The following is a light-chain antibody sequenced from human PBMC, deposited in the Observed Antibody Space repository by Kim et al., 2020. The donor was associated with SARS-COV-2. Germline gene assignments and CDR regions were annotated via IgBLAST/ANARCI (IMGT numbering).Light chain of an antibody. V-gene: IGLV7-46*01. J-gene: IGLJ2*01. Sequence: PGVTVTLTCGSSTGAVTSGHYPYWFQQRPGQAPTTLIYDTNNKHSWTPARFSGSLLGGKAALTLSGAQPEDEAEYYCLLSYSGARVFGGGTQLTVL. CDR1: TGAVTSGHY. CDR3: LLSYSGARV. CDR2: DTN.